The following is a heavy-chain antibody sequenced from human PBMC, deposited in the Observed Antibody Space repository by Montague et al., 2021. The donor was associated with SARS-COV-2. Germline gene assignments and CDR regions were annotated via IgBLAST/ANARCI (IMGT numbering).Heavy chain of an antibody. CDR3: ARGGGWMGNALDI. J-gene: IGHJ3*02. D-gene: IGHD6-19*01. V-gene: IGHV4-59*01. Sequence: SETLSLTCTVSGGSISSYYWSWIRQPPGKGLEWIGYIYYGGSTNYNPSXKSRVTISVDTSKNQFSLKLSSVTAADTAVYYCARGGGWMGNALDIWGQGTMVTVSS. CDR1: GGSISSYY. CDR2: IYYGGST.